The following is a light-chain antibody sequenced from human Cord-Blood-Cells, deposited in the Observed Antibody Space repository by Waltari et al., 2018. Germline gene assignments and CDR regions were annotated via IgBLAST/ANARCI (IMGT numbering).Light chain of an antibody. J-gene: IGLJ2*01. Sequence: QSALTQPASGSGSPGQSITISCTGTSSDVGSYNLVSWYQQHPGKAPRLMIYEGRKRPSGVSNRFSGSESGNTASLTISGRQAEDEADYYCCSYAGSSTVVFGGGTKLTVL. V-gene: IGLV2-23*01. CDR2: EGR. CDR1: SSDVGSYNL. CDR3: CSYAGSSTVV.